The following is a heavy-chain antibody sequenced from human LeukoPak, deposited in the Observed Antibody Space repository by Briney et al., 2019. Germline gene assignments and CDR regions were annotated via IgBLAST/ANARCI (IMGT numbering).Heavy chain of an antibody. CDR2: IYYSGNT. V-gene: IGHV4-39*07. CDR3: ARGGPTFDP. J-gene: IGHJ5*02. Sequence: SETLSLTCTVSAGSISSDSYYWGWIRQPPGKGLEWIGTIYYSGNTYYNPSLKSRLTISVDTSKNQFSLKLRSVTAADTALYYCARGGPTFDPWGQGTLVTVSS. CDR1: AGSISSDSYY.